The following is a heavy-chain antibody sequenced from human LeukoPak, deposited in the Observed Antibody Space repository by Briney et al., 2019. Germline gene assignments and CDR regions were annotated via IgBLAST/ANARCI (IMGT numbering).Heavy chain of an antibody. CDR1: GGSISSGGYS. CDR3: ARGRGRFGELSRYYYHGMDV. CDR2: IYHSGST. V-gene: IGHV4-30-2*01. J-gene: IGHJ6*02. D-gene: IGHD3-10*01. Sequence: SETLSLTCAVSGGSISSGGYSWSWIRQPPGKGLEWTGYIYHSGSTYYNPSLKSRVTISVDTSKNQFSLKLSSVTAADTAVYYCARGRGRFGELSRYYYHGMDVWGQGTTVTVSS.